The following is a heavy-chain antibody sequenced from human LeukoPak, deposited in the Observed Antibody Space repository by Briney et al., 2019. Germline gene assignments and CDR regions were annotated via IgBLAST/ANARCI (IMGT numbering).Heavy chain of an antibody. D-gene: IGHD2-21*02. CDR3: ARPRRRGGDILGINGAFDI. CDR1: GGSISSSSYY. V-gene: IGHV4-39*01. CDR2: IYYSGST. J-gene: IGHJ3*02. Sequence: SETLSLTCTVSGGSISSSSYYWGWIRQPPGKGLEWIGSIYYSGSTYYNPSLKSRVTISVDTSKNQFSLKLSSVTAADTAVYYCARPRRRGGDILGINGAFDIWGQGTMVTVSS.